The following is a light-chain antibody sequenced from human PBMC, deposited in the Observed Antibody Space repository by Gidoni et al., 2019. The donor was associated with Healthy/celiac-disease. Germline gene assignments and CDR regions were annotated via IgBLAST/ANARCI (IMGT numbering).Light chain of an antibody. CDR2: DAS. Sequence: EIVLTQSPATLSLSPGERATLSCRASQSVSSYLAWYQQKPGQAPRLLIYDASNRATGIPARFSGSGSGTDFTLTISSLEPEDFAVYYCQQRRNWPPMYTFXQXTKLEIK. V-gene: IGKV3-11*01. CDR3: QQRRNWPPMYT. CDR1: QSVSSY. J-gene: IGKJ2*01.